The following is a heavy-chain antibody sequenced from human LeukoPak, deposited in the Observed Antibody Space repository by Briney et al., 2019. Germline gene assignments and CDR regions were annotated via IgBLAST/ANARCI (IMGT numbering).Heavy chain of an antibody. J-gene: IGHJ4*02. CDR3: TRDDRDISGYWSTY. CDR1: GFIFNTYV. V-gene: IGHV3-30*02. Sequence: PGGSLRLSCAASGFIFNTYVMHWVRQAPGKGLEWLAFIRYDGSNKNYADSVKGRFTISRDNTKNSLYLQMNSLRAEDTAVYFCTRDDRDISGYWSTYWGQGTLVTVSS. CDR2: IRYDGSNK. D-gene: IGHD3-22*01.